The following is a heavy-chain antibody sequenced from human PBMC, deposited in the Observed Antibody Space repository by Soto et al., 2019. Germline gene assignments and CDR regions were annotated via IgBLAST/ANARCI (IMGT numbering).Heavy chain of an antibody. J-gene: IGHJ3*02. CDR2: IYPGISNT. Sequence: PGQSLKISCKGSGYSFTSYWIGWVRPLPGKGLEWMGIIYPGISNTSYSPSFQGQVTISADKSISTAYLQWSSLKASDTAMYYCARLSGYDDSVRWAFDIWGQGTVVTVSS. CDR1: GYSFTSYW. V-gene: IGHV5-51*01. D-gene: IGHD3-22*01. CDR3: ARLSGYDDSVRWAFDI.